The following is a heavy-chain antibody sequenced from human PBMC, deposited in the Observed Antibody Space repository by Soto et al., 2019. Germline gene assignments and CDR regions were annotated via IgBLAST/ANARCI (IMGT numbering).Heavy chain of an antibody. CDR3: ATLQLAGPDY. Sequence: EVQLVESGGDLVQPGGSLRLSCAASGFTLSDYWMHWVRQVPGTGLVWVSRISNDGSGTSYADFVKGRFTISKDDAKNTVYLQMNSLGAEDTAVYYCATLQLAGPDYWGQGTLVTVSS. V-gene: IGHV3-74*01. CDR2: ISNDGSGT. D-gene: IGHD6-19*01. J-gene: IGHJ4*02. CDR1: GFTLSDYW.